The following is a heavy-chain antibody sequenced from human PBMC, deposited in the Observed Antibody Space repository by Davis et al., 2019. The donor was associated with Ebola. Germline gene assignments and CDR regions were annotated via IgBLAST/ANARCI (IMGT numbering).Heavy chain of an antibody. J-gene: IGHJ4*02. V-gene: IGHV3-30*03. Sequence: PGGSLRLSCAASGFTFSSYWMSWVRQAPGKGLEWVAVISYDGSNKYYADSVKGRFTISRDNSKNTLYLQMNSLRAEDTAVYYCARDFSSSGELDYWGQGTLVTVSS. CDR2: ISYDGSNK. CDR1: GFTFSSYW. D-gene: IGHD6-19*01. CDR3: ARDFSSSGELDY.